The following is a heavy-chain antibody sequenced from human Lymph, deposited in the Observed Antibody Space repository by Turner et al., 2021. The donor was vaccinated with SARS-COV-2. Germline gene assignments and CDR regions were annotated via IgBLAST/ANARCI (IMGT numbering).Heavy chain of an antibody. J-gene: IGHJ4*02. D-gene: IGHD5-12*01. CDR1: GFTFDDYA. V-gene: IGHV3-43*02. Sequence: EVQLVESGGGVVQPGGSLRRSCAASGFTFDDYAMHWVRQAPEKGVEWVSLISGDGGSTYYADSVKGRFTISRDDSKNSLYLQINSLRTEDTDLYYCAKEGLSGRRLQFVPYFAYWGQGTLVSVSS. CDR3: AKEGLSGRRLQFVPYFAY. CDR2: ISGDGGST.